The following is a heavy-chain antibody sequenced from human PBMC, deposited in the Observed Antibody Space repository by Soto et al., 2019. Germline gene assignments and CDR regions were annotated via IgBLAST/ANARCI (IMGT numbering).Heavy chain of an antibody. D-gene: IGHD6-13*01. CDR3: ARDSTQQQLVGKNWFDP. CDR2: ISSSSSYI. J-gene: IGHJ5*02. V-gene: IGHV3-21*01. CDR1: GFTFSSYS. Sequence: PGGSLRLSCAASGFTFSSYSMNWVRRAPGKGLEWVSSISSSSSYIYYADSVKGRFTISRDNAKNSLYLQMNSLRAEDTAVYYCARDSTQQQLVGKNWFDPWGQGTLVTVSS.